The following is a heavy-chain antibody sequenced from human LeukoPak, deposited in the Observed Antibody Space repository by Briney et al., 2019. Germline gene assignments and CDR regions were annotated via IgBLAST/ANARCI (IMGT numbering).Heavy chain of an antibody. J-gene: IGHJ5*02. CDR2: ISSSGSTI. D-gene: IGHD1-26*01. CDR1: GFTFSSYE. Sequence: GGSLRLSCAASGFTFSSYEMNWVRQAPGKGLEWVSYISSSGSTIYYADSVKGRFTISRDNAKNSLYLQMNSLRAEDTAVYYCARKGSGSYYQYNWFDPWGQGTLVTVSS. V-gene: IGHV3-48*03. CDR3: ARKGSGSYYQYNWFDP.